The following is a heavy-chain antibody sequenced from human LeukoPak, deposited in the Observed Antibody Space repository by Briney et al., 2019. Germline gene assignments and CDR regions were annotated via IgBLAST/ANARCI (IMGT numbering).Heavy chain of an antibody. V-gene: IGHV4-59*01. Sequence: PSETLTLTCTVSGGSNSSYYWSWIRQPPGKELEWIGYIYYSGSTNYNPSLKSRVTISVDTSKNQFSLKLSSVTAADTAVYYCASYGAYYDILTGYYDEFGWFDPWGQGTLVTVSS. D-gene: IGHD3-9*01. J-gene: IGHJ5*02. CDR2: IYYSGST. CDR3: ASYGAYYDILTGYYDEFGWFDP. CDR1: GGSNSSYY.